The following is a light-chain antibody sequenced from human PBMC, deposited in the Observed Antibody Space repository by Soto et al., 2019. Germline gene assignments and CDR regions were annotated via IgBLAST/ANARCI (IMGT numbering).Light chain of an antibody. CDR1: QSIGHF. Sequence: DILVTQSPSSLSTSIGDKVTITCRASQSIGHFLNWYQQKPGKAPNLIIYATSTLRSGVPSRFTGSGSGTDFTLTITNLQPQDFADYFCQQDYDIPHTFGQGTSLEI. CDR3: QQDYDIPHT. V-gene: IGKV1-39*01. J-gene: IGKJ2*01. CDR2: ATS.